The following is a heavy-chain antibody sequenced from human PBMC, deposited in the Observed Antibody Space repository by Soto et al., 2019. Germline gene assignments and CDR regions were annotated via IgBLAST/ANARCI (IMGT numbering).Heavy chain of an antibody. V-gene: IGHV3-20*03. CDR1: GFNFDDYA. CDR3: ARFSGSYYYAMDV. CDR2: ISANGDNV. J-gene: IGHJ6*02. Sequence: GGSLRLSYAASGFNFDDYAMHWVRQAPGKGLEWVSGISANGDNVDYADSVKGRFTISRDNAKNSLYLQMNSLRDEDTAVYYCARFSGSYYYAMDVWGQGSTVTVSS. D-gene: IGHD6-19*01.